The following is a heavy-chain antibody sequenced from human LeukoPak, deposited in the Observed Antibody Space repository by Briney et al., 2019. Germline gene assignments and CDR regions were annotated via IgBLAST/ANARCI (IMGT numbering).Heavy chain of an antibody. CDR2: IYPGDSDT. CDR3: ARQGGYGLYYSDH. V-gene: IGHV5-51*01. CDR1: GYSFTGYW. J-gene: IGHJ4*02. Sequence: GESLKISCKGSGYSFTGYWIGWVRQMPGKGLEWMGIIYPGDSDTRYSPSFQGQVTISADKSISTAYLQWSSRKASDTAVYFCARQGGYGLYYSDHWGQGTRVTVSS. D-gene: IGHD5-18*01.